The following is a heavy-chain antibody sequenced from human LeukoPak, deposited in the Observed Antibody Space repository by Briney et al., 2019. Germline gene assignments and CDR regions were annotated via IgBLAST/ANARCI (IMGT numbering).Heavy chain of an antibody. CDR3: ARGLRTGAFDI. Sequence: TGGSLRLSCAASGFTFSSYDMHWVRQATGKGLEWVSAIGTAGDTYYPGSVKGRFTISRENAKNSLYLQMNSLRAEDTAVYYCARGLRTGAFDIWGQGTMVTVSS. V-gene: IGHV3-13*01. CDR2: IGTAGDT. D-gene: IGHD5/OR15-5a*01. CDR1: GFTFSSYD. J-gene: IGHJ3*02.